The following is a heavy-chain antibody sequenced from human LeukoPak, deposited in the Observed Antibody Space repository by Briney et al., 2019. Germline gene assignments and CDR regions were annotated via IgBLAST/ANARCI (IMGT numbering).Heavy chain of an antibody. CDR2: ISSSSTYI. D-gene: IGHD6-19*01. CDR1: GFTFSSKS. Sequence: GGSLRLSCAASGFTFSSKSMNWVRQAPGKGLEWVSSISSSSTYIYYADSVKGRFTISRDNAKNSLYLQLNSLRAEDTAVYYCASGGDPQWLVHGEYWGQGTLVTVSS. J-gene: IGHJ4*02. V-gene: IGHV3-21*01. CDR3: ASGGDPQWLVHGEY.